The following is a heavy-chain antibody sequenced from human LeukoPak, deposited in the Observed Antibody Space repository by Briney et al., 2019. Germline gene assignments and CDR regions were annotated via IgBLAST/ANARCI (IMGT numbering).Heavy chain of an antibody. CDR2: IYYSGST. Sequence: SETLSLTCTVSGGSISSYYWSWIRQPPGKGLEWIGYIYYSGSTNYSPSLKSRVTISVDTSKNQFSLKLSSVTAADTAVYYCAALPSNLNKVVVDVWGQGTTVTVSS. D-gene: IGHD3-22*01. CDR1: GGSISSYY. V-gene: IGHV4-59*01. J-gene: IGHJ6*02. CDR3: AALPSNLNKVVVDV.